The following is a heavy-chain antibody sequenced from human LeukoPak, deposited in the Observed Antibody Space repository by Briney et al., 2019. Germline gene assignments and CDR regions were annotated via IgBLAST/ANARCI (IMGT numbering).Heavy chain of an antibody. J-gene: IGHJ4*02. D-gene: IGHD3-10*01. CDR2: IRYDGSNK. Sequence: GGSLRLSCAASGFTFSSYGMHWVRQAPGKGLEWVAFIRYDGSNKYYADSVKGRFTISRDNSKNTLYLQMNSLRAEDTAVYYCAKDLWFGENLFDYWGQGTLVTVSS. CDR1: GFTFSSYG. V-gene: IGHV3-30*02. CDR3: AKDLWFGENLFDY.